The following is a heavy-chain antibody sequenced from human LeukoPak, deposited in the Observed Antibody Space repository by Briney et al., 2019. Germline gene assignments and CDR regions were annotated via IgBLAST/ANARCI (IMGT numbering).Heavy chain of an antibody. CDR3: AKGSRGYSYGYDY. Sequence: GGSLRLSCAASGFTFSSYSMNWVRQAPGKGLEWVSYISSSSSTIYYADSVKGRFTISRDNAKNSLYLQMNSLRAEDTALYYCAKGSRGYSYGYDYWGQGTLVTVSS. V-gene: IGHV3-48*04. CDR2: ISSSSSTI. CDR1: GFTFSSYS. D-gene: IGHD5-18*01. J-gene: IGHJ4*02.